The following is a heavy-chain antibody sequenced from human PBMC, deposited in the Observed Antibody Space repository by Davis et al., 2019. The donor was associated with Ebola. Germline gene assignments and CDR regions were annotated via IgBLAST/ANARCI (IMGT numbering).Heavy chain of an antibody. D-gene: IGHD5-24*01. J-gene: IGHJ4*02. V-gene: IGHV1/OR15-3*02. CDR2: INAGNGNT. CDR3: ASCRDGYTGDCY. CDR1: GYTFTGYY. Sequence: ASVKVSCKASGYTFTGYYMHWVRQAPGQGLEWMGWINAGNGNTKYSQKFQGRVTITRDTSASTAYMELSSLRSEDTAVYYCASCRDGYTGDCYWGQGTLVTVSS.